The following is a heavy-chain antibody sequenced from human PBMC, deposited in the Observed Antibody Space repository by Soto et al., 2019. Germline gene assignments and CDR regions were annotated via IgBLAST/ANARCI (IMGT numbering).Heavy chain of an antibody. CDR2: IYYTGSP. Sequence: QVQMQESGPGLVKPSQTLSLTCSVSGASIRSGGYYWSWLRQSPGKGLELIGHIYYTGSPFYSPSIKSPLPISLDTSKNQFSLDLRSVTAPDTAMYYCARIEMASIKWGRGTLVTVAS. V-gene: IGHV4-31*01. CDR1: GASIRSGGYY. CDR3: ARIEMASIK. J-gene: IGHJ4*02.